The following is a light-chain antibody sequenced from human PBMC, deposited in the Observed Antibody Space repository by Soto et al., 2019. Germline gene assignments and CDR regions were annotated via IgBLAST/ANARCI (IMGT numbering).Light chain of an antibody. CDR1: QTISSW. J-gene: IGKJ1*01. V-gene: IGKV1-5*01. CDR2: DAS. CDR3: QQYESYSPWT. Sequence: IQMTQSTSTLSGSVGDRVTITCRASQTISSWLAWYQQKPGKAPKLLIYDASTLQSGVPSRYSGSGSGTEFTLTISILQPDDFATYYCQQYESYSPWTFGQVAKVDNK.